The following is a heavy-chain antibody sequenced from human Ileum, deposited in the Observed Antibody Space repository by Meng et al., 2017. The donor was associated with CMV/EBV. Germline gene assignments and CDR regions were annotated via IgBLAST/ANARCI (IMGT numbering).Heavy chain of an antibody. CDR1: GFTFSSYG. CDR2: IRYDGSNK. Sequence: SGFTFSSYGMHWVRQAPGKGLEWVAFIRYDGSNKYYADSVKGRFTISRDNSKNTLYLQMNSLRAEDTAVYYCAKEKGLANWGFHFDYWGQGTLVTVSS. J-gene: IGHJ4*02. D-gene: IGHD7-27*01. CDR3: AKEKGLANWGFHFDY. V-gene: IGHV3-30*02.